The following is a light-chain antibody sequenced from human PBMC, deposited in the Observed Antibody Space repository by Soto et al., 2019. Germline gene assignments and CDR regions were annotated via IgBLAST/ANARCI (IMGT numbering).Light chain of an antibody. V-gene: IGKV1-12*01. CDR1: RGIGDR. Sequence: DIQLSPSPYSMTASVGDRVTITCRASRGIGDRLAWLQQKPGKAPQFLIHAASNLQSGVPSSFSSSGSGAEFIPSINFLQPEDSTTDYSTHFTFLPRTFA. CDR3: THFTFLPRT. J-gene: IGKJ5*01. CDR2: AAS.